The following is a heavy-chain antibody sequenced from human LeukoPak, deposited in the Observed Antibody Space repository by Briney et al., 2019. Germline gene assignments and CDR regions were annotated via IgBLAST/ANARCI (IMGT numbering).Heavy chain of an antibody. CDR1: GGSISDYY. D-gene: IGHD3-10*01. Sequence: KPSETLSLTCTVSGGSISDYYWGWIRQAPGKGLEWIGSIYYSGNTYYNSSLKSRVTISLDTSKNQFSLNLFSVTAADTAMYYCARGFGSGNHWGQGTLVTVSS. J-gene: IGHJ5*02. CDR2: IYYSGNT. V-gene: IGHV4-39*07. CDR3: ARGFGSGNH.